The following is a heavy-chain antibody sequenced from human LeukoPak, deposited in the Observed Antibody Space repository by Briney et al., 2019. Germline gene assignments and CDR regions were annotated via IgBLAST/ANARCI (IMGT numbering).Heavy chain of an antibody. J-gene: IGHJ4*02. D-gene: IGHD4-17*01. CDR2: ISGSGGST. CDR3: AKTPVKTTVTTWVDY. V-gene: IGHV3-23*01. Sequence: GXSLRRSGAGSGFTFSSYARRWVGQAPGKGGEWGSAISGSGGSTEYADSGKGRFTISRDNSKKNMYLKRNRLRAGDTAEYYCAKTPVKTTVTTWVDYWGQGTLVTVSS. CDR1: GFTFSSYA.